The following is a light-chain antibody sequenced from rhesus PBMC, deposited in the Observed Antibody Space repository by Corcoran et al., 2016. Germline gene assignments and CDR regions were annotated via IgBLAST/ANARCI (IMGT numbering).Light chain of an antibody. CDR2: GAT. CDR3: QETSNLSPT. Sequence: EIVMTQSPATLSLSPGERATLSCRASQSVSSYLAWYQQNPGQAPRLLIYGATSRATGIPDRISGSGSGTDFTLTISSLEPEDFAVYYCQETSNLSPTFGQGTKVEIK. J-gene: IGKJ1*01. CDR1: QSVSSY. V-gene: IGKV3-31*02.